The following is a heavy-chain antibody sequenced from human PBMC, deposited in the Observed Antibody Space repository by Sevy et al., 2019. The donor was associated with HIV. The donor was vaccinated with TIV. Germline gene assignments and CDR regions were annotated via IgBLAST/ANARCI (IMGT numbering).Heavy chain of an antibody. CDR1: DGSLSSDNYY. V-gene: IGHV4-39*01. Sequence: SETLSLTCTVSDGSLSSDNYYWVWIRQPPGKGLEWIGSVYYSGRTYYTPSLKTRVTISVDTSKNQFSLKLTSVTAADTAVYYCATIMILGVLSYNWFDPWGQGTLVTVSS. J-gene: IGHJ5*02. CDR2: VYYSGRT. D-gene: IGHD3-3*01. CDR3: ATIMILGVLSYNWFDP.